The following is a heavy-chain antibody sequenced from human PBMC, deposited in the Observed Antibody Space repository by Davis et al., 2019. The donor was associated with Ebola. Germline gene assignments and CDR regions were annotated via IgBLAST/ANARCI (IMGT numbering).Heavy chain of an antibody. CDR1: GFTFNTYA. D-gene: IGHD3-9*01. J-gene: IGHJ6*02. CDR2: VSDSGGRT. CDR3: AKVESGYFDWLPVSYGMDV. V-gene: IGHV3-23*01. Sequence: GGSLRLSCAASGFTFNTYAMSWVRQAPGKGLEWVSTVSDSGGRTYYTDSVKGRFTISRDNSKNTLYLQMNSLRAEDTAVYYCAKVESGYFDWLPVSYGMDVWGQGTTVTVSS.